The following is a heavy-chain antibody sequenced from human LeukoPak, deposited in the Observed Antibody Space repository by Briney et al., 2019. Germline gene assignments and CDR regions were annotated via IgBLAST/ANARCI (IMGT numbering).Heavy chain of an antibody. CDR2: IYTSGST. J-gene: IGHJ4*02. CDR3: ARELGENYDFWSGYYTLDY. Sequence: PSETLSLTCTVSGGSISSGSYYWRWIRQPAGEGLVWIWRIYTSGSTNNNPSLKSRVTISVDTSKNQFSLKLSSVTAADTAVYYCARELGENYDFWSGYYTLDYWGQGTLVTVSS. CDR1: GGSISSGSYY. V-gene: IGHV4-61*02. D-gene: IGHD3-3*01.